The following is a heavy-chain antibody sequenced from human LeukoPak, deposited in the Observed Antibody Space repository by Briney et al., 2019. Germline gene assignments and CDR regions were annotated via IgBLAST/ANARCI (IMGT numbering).Heavy chain of an antibody. J-gene: IGHJ4*02. V-gene: IGHV3-30*02. D-gene: IGHD3-3*01. CDR2: IRYDGSNK. CDR3: AKEDDDFWRDLDY. CDR1: GFTFSSYG. Sequence: PGGSLRLSCAASGFTFSSYGMHWVRQAPGKGLEWVAFIRYDGSNKYYADSVKGRFTISRDNSKNTLYLQMNSLRAEDTAVYYCAKEDDDFWRDLDYWGQGTLVTVSS.